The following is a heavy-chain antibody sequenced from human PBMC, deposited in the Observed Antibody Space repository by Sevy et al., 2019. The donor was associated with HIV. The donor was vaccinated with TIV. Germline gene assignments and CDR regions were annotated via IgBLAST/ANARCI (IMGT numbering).Heavy chain of an antibody. Sequence: ASVKVYCKTSGYTFTSYDINWVRQATGQGLEWMGWMNPDSGKRGYAQKFQGRVTMTTNTSISTAYMELRSLRSEDSAVYYYARADLDSSTFFYYYGIDVRGQGTTVTVSS. CDR2: MNPDSGKR. D-gene: IGHD6-13*01. CDR3: ARADLDSSTFFYYYGIDV. V-gene: IGHV1-8*01. J-gene: IGHJ6*02. CDR1: GYTFTSYD.